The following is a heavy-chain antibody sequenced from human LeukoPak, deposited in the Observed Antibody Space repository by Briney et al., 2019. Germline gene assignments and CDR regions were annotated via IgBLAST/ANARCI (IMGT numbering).Heavy chain of an antibody. CDR1: GGSISSGSYY. CDR3: ARAKSRSITIFREGAFEI. J-gene: IGHJ3*02. CDR2: IYTSGST. D-gene: IGHD3-3*01. V-gene: IGHV4-61*02. Sequence: SETLSLTCTVSGGSISSGSYYWSWIPPPAGKGLVWIGRIYTSGSTNYHPHLKRRVSISEDTSKDQFSLKLSSVTAADTAVYYCARAKSRSITIFREGAFEIWGQGTMVTVSS.